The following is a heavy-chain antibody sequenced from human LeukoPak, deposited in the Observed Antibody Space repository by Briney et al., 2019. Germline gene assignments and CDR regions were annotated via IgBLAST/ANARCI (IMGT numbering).Heavy chain of an antibody. Sequence: GASVKVSCKASGYTFTSYGISWVRQAPGQGLEWMGWISAYNGNTNYAQKFQGRVTMTTDTSTSTAYMELRSLRSDDTAVYYCASSNNYYCSGGNCYDSWGQGTLVTVSS. D-gene: IGHD2-15*01. CDR3: ASSNNYYCSGGNCYDS. J-gene: IGHJ4*02. CDR2: ISAYNGNT. V-gene: IGHV1-18*01. CDR1: GYTFTSYG.